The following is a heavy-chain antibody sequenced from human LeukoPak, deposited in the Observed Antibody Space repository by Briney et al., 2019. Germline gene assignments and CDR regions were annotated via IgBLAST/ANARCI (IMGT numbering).Heavy chain of an antibody. V-gene: IGHV3-66*01. Sequence: GGSLRLSCAASGFTVSSNYMTWVRQAPGKGLEWVSLINSGGATYYAHSVKGRFTISRDNSKNTLYLQMNSLRVEDTAVYYCARGIGVDYWGQGTLVTISP. CDR1: GFTVSSNY. J-gene: IGHJ4*01. D-gene: IGHD2/OR15-2a*01. CDR3: ARGIGVDY. CDR2: INSGGAT.